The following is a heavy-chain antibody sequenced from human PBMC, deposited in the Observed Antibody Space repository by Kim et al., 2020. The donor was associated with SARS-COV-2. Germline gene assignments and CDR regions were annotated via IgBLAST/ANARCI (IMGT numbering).Heavy chain of an antibody. Sequence: SVKVSCKASGGTFSSYAISWVRQAPGQGLEWMGGIIPIFGTANYAQKFQGRVTITADESTSTAYMELSSLRSEDTAVYYCATTYYYGSGSYKGYYYYYGMDVWGQGTTVTVSS. D-gene: IGHD3-10*01. CDR1: GGTFSSYA. J-gene: IGHJ6*02. CDR3: ATTYYYGSGSYKGYYYYYGMDV. CDR2: IIPIFGTA. V-gene: IGHV1-69*13.